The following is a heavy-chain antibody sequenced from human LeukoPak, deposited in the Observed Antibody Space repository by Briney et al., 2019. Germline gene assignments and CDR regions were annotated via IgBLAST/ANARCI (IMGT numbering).Heavy chain of an antibody. D-gene: IGHD2-15*01. CDR1: GYSFTNYT. V-gene: IGHV7-4-1*02. CDR2: INPKTGNP. CDR3: ARPYCRSGNCHTYFEQ. J-gene: IGHJ4*02. Sequence: ASVKVSCKASGYSFTNYTMNWLRQAPGQGLECMAWINPKTGNPTYAQGFTGRLVLSLDTSVSTAYLQITGLEAADTAVYYCARPYCRSGNCHTYFEQWGQGNLVTVSS.